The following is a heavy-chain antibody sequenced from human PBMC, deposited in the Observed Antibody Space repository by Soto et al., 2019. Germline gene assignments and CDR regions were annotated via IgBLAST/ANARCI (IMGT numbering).Heavy chain of an antibody. D-gene: IGHD5-18*01. J-gene: IGHJ6*02. V-gene: IGHV3-49*04. CDR3: TRVGSYGWGFHYYYYYGMDV. CDR2: IRSKAHGGTT. Sequence: PGGSLRLSCTASGFTFGDYAMSWVRQAPGKGLEWVGFIRSKAHGGTTEYAASVKGRFTISRDDSKSIAYLQMNSLKTEDTAVYYCTRVGSYGWGFHYYYYYGMDVWGQGTTVTVSS. CDR1: GFTFGDYA.